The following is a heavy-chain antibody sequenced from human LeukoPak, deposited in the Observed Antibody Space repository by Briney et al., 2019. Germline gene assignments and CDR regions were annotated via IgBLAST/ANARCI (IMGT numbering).Heavy chain of an antibody. CDR1: GGTFNNYA. Sequence: SVMVSCKTSGGTFNNYAVSWVRQAPGQGLEWMGRVVPMFGIRNYPQTFRGRVNITADKATNTVYMELRSLRAEDTAIYYCATEPSRSYSFDHLDFWGLGTPVTVSS. CDR2: VVPMFGIR. J-gene: IGHJ4*02. D-gene: IGHD5-12*01. V-gene: IGHV1-69*04. CDR3: ATEPSRSYSFDHLDF.